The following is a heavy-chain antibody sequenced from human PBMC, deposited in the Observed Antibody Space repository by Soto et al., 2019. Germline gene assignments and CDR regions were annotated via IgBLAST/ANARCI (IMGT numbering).Heavy chain of an antibody. Sequence: SVKVSCKASGYTFTSYGISWVRQARGQRLEWIGWIVVGSGNTNYAQKFQERVTITRDMPTSTAYMELSSLRSEDTAVYYCAASSNYCGGDCYSPFLNYGMDVWGQGTTVTVSS. J-gene: IGHJ6*02. CDR1: GYTFTSYG. CDR2: IVVGSGNT. CDR3: AASSNYCGGDCYSPFLNYGMDV. D-gene: IGHD2-21*02. V-gene: IGHV1-58*02.